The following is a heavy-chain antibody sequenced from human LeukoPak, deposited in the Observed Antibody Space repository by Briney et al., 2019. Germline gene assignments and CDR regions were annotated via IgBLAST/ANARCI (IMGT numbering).Heavy chain of an antibody. CDR1: GYTFTSYG. V-gene: IGHV1-18*01. J-gene: IGHJ3*02. CDR3: ARDAVDTAMVNDAFDI. CDR2: ISAYNGNT. Sequence: ASVKVSCKASGYTFTSYGISWVRQAPGQGLEWMGWISAYNGNTNYAQKLQGRVTMTTDTSTSTAYMELRSLRSDDTAVYYCARDAVDTAMVNDAFDIWGQGTMVTVSS. D-gene: IGHD5-18*01.